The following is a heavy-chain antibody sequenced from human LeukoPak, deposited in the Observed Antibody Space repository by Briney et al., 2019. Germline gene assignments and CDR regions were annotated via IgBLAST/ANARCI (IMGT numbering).Heavy chain of an antibody. V-gene: IGHV4-59*11. CDR1: GGSISSHY. CDR3: ARGGKATVVTM. J-gene: IGHJ4*02. CDR2: IYYSGST. D-gene: IGHD4-23*01. Sequence: ESSETLSLTCTVSGGSISSHYWSWIRQPPGKGLEWIGYIYYSGSTNYNPSLKSRVSMSVDTSKNQFSLKLTSVTAADTAVYYCARGGKATVVTMWGQGILVTVSS.